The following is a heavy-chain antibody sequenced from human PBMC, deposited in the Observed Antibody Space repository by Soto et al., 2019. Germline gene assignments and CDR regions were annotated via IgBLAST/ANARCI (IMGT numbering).Heavy chain of an antibody. CDR2: ISYDGSNK. CDR1: GFSLSSYA. Sequence: HPGGYLGLSCAASGFSLSSYAMHWVRQAPGKGLEWVAVISYDGSNKYHADSVKGRFTISRDNSKNTLYLQMNSLRAEDTAVYYCAASSRYYDFWSGPFDYWGQGTLVTVSS. D-gene: IGHD3-3*01. V-gene: IGHV3-30-3*01. CDR3: AASSRYYDFWSGPFDY. J-gene: IGHJ4*02.